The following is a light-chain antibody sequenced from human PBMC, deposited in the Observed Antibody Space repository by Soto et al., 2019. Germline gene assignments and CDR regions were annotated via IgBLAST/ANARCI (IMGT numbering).Light chain of an antibody. CDR3: QQANSFPWT. J-gene: IGKJ1*01. V-gene: IGKV1-12*01. CDR1: QGLSSW. CDR2: AAS. Sequence: DIQMTQSPSSVSASVGDRVTITCRASQGLSSWLAWYQQKPGKAPKLLIYAASSLQSGVPSRFSGSGSGTDFTVTVSSLQPEDFATNYCQQANSFPWTFGQGTKVEIK.